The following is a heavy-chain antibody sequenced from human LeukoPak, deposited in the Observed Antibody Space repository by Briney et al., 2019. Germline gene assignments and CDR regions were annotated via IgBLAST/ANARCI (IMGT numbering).Heavy chain of an antibody. V-gene: IGHV5-51*01. CDR3: ARGRDYDFWSGQYYYYYYMDV. J-gene: IGHJ6*03. Sequence: GESLKISCKGSGYSFTSYWIGWVRQMPGKGLEWMGIIYPGDSDTRYSPSFQGQVTISADKSISTAYLQWSSLKASDTAMYYCARGRDYDFWSGQYYYYYYMDVWGKGTTVTVSS. CDR1: GYSFTSYW. D-gene: IGHD3-3*01. CDR2: IYPGDSDT.